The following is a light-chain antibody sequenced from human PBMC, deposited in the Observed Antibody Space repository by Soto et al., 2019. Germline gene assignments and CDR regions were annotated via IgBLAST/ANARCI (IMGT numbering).Light chain of an antibody. J-gene: IGKJ1*01. CDR3: QQYNNWLRT. Sequence: EIVMTQSPATLSVSPGERATLSCRASQCVSSNLAWYQQKPGQAPRLLIYGASTRATDIPTRFSGGGSGTEFTLTLSSLQSEDFAVYYCQQYNNWLRTFGQGTKVEIK. V-gene: IGKV3-15*01. CDR2: GAS. CDR1: QCVSSN.